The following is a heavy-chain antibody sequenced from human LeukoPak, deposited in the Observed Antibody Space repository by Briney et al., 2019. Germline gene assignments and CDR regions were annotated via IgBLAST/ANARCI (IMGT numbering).Heavy chain of an antibody. CDR3: ARSRGDGYKWGYYFDY. CDR1: GGSISSYY. Sequence: ASETLSLTCTVSGGSISSYYWSWIRQPPGRGLEWIGYIYYSGSTNYNPSLKSRVTISVDTSKNQFSLKLSSVTAADTAVYYCARSRGDGYKWGYYFDYWGQGTLVTVSS. CDR2: IYYSGST. D-gene: IGHD5-24*01. V-gene: IGHV4-59*01. J-gene: IGHJ4*02.